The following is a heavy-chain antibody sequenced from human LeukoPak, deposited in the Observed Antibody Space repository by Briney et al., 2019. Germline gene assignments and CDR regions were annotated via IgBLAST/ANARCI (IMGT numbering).Heavy chain of an antibody. J-gene: IGHJ4*02. Sequence: PSETLSLTCTVFGGSISSYYWSWIRQPPGKGLEWIGYIYYSGSTNYNPSLKSRVTISVDTSKNQFSLKLSSVSAADTAVYYCARGAVAGTGVFDYWGQGTLVTVSS. D-gene: IGHD6-19*01. V-gene: IGHV4-59*01. CDR3: ARGAVAGTGVFDY. CDR2: IYYSGST. CDR1: GGSISSYY.